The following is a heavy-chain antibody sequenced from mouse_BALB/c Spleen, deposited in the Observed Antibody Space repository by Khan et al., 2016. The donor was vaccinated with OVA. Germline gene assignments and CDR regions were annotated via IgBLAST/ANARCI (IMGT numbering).Heavy chain of an antibody. V-gene: IGHV2-6-1*01. Sequence: QVQLKQSGPGLVAPSQSLSITCTISGFSLTNYGVHWVRQPPGKGLEWLVLMWNDGSTTYNSAIISRLTISKDNSKSQVFLKLNSLQTDDTAMYFCARQPYYHYNVMDYWGQGTSVTVSS. J-gene: IGHJ4*01. CDR2: MWNDGST. CDR1: GFSLTNYG. D-gene: IGHD2-10*01. CDR3: ARQPYYHYNVMDY.